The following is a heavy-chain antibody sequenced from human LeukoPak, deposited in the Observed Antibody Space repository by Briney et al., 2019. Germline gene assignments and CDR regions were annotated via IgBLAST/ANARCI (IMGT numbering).Heavy chain of an antibody. CDR2: ISGSGAIT. CDR3: AKGGRTIAAAGTGLNFDY. V-gene: IGHV3-23*01. CDR1: RFIFSSYA. J-gene: IGHJ4*02. Sequence: PGGSLRLSCAASRFIFSSYAMGWVRQVPGKGLEWVSSISGSGAITYYADSVKGRFTISRDNSKNTLYLQMNSLRAEDTAVYYCAKGGRTIAAAGTGLNFDYWGQGTLVTVSS. D-gene: IGHD6-13*01.